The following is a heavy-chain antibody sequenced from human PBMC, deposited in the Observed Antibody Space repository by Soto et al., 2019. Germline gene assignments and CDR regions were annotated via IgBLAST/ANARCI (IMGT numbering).Heavy chain of an antibody. J-gene: IGHJ4*02. CDR1: GFTFSSYA. CDR2: ISYDGSNK. D-gene: IGHD1-1*01. V-gene: IGHV3-30-3*01. Sequence: QVQLVESGGGVVQPGRSLRLSCAASGFTFSSYAMHWVRQAPGKGLEWVAVISYDGSNKYYADSVKGRFTISRDNSKHTLYLQMNSLRSEDTAVYYCARDLELEPSWVADWGQGTLVTVSS. CDR3: ARDLELEPSWVAD.